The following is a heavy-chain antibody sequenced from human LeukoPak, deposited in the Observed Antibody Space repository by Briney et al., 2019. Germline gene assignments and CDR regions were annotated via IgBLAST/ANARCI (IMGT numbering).Heavy chain of an antibody. CDR3: AREGTTLGDDY. D-gene: IGHD4-23*01. CDR2: INTNTGNP. CDR1: GYTFTSYG. J-gene: IGHJ4*02. Sequence: ASVKVSCKASGYTFTSYGISWVRQAPGQGLEWMGWINTNTGNPTYAQGFTGRFVFSLDTSVSTAYLQISSLKAEDTAVYYCAREGTTLGDDYWGQGTLVTVSS. V-gene: IGHV7-4-1*02.